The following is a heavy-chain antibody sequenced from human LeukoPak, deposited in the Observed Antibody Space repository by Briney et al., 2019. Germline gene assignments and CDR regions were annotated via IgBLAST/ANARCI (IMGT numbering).Heavy chain of an antibody. J-gene: IGHJ4*02. Sequence: ASVKVSCKASGYSFTGYYIHWVRQAPGQGLEWMGWINPINGGTNYAQKFQGRVTLTRDTSITTAYMELNRLRPDDTAVYHCAREFGGDGKVIDYWGQGTLVTVSS. CDR1: GYSFTGYY. CDR3: AREFGGDGKVIDY. V-gene: IGHV1-2*02. CDR2: INPINGGT. D-gene: IGHD3-16*01.